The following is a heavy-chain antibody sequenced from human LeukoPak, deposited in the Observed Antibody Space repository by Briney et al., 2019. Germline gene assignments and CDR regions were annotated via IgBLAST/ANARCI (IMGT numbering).Heavy chain of an antibody. CDR3: TKAAPSGNYYNGFGV. V-gene: IGHV3-23*01. CDR1: GFTSSSYA. Sequence: GGSLRPCCAASGFTSSSYAMSWVRMAPGKGLWWVSAVSGVGDKTYCTASVKGRFTISRDDSKNTLYLQMNSLRAEDTAVDYCTKAAPSGNYYNGFGVWGQGTLVTVSS. J-gene: IGHJ4*02. CDR2: VSGVGDKT. D-gene: IGHD3-10*01.